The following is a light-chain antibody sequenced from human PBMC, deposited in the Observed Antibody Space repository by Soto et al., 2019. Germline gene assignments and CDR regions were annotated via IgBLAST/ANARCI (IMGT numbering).Light chain of an antibody. V-gene: IGKV3-11*01. J-gene: IGKJ4*01. CDR1: QSVSNH. CDR3: KQRSNGPVLT. CDR2: HAS. Sequence: EIVLTQSPAILSFSPGEGATLSCRASQSVSNHLACYQQTPCHAPRRVIYHASKRANGISARFSGSGSGTDFTLTLSRLEPEAFAVHYCKQRSNGPVLTFGGGTKVEIK.